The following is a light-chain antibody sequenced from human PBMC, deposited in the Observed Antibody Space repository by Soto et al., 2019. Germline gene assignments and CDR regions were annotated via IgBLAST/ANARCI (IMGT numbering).Light chain of an antibody. CDR1: QSVSSSY. CDR2: GAS. V-gene: IGKV3-20*01. J-gene: IGKJ4*01. CDR3: QQYGSSPLT. Sequence: EIVLTQFPGTLSLSPGERATLSCRASQSVSSSYLVWYQQKPGQAPRLLIYGASSRATGIPDRLSGSGSGTDFTLTISRLEPEDSAVYYCQQYGSSPLTFGGGTKVEIK.